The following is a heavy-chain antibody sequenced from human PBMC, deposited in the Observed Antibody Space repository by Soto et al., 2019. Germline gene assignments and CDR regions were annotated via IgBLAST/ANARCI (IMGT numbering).Heavy chain of an antibody. CDR3: ARVRFCGYSSGWTRKCAFDI. J-gene: IGHJ3*02. Sequence: GASVKVSCKASGYTFTSYDINWVRQATGQGLEWMGWMNPNSGNTGYAQKFQGRVTMTRNTSISTAYMELSSLRSEDTAVYYCARVRFCGYSSGWTRKCAFDIWGQGTMVTVSS. CDR2: MNPNSGNT. D-gene: IGHD6-19*01. V-gene: IGHV1-8*01. CDR1: GYTFTSYD.